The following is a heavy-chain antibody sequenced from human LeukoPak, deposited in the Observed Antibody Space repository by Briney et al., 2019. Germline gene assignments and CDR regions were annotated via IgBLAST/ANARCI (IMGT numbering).Heavy chain of an antibody. Sequence: TGGSLRLSCTASGFTFGDYAMSWVRQAPGKGLEWVGFIRSKAYGGTTEYAASVKGRFTISRDDSKSIAYLQMNSLKTEDTAVYFCTGGFGELFRRVYYYYGMDVWGQGTTVTVSS. D-gene: IGHD3-10*01. CDR2: IRSKAYGGTT. CDR1: GFTFGDYA. V-gene: IGHV3-49*04. J-gene: IGHJ6*02. CDR3: TGGFGELFRRVYYYYGMDV.